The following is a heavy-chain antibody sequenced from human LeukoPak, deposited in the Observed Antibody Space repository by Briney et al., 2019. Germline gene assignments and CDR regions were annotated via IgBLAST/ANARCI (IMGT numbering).Heavy chain of an antibody. Sequence: ASVKVSCKASGYTFTSYGISWVRQAPGQGLEWMGWISAYNGNTGYAQKFQGRVTITRNISISTAYMELSSLRSEDTAVYYCARTPDGYDFWSGFWGYWGQGTLVTVSS. CDR3: ARTPDGYDFWSGFWGY. J-gene: IGHJ4*02. CDR2: ISAYNGNT. CDR1: GYTFTSYG. V-gene: IGHV1-8*03. D-gene: IGHD3-3*01.